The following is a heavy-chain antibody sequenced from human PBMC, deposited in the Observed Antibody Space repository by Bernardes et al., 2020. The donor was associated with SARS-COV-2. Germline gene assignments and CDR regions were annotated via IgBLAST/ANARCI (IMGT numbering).Heavy chain of an antibody. D-gene: IGHD4-4*01. Sequence: GGSLRLSCAASGFTFSSYGMHWVRQAPGKGLGWVAVISYDGSNKYYADSVKGRFTISRDNSKNTLYLQMNSLRAEDTAVYYCAKAVFYSNNDLDYWGQGTLVTVSS. J-gene: IGHJ4*02. CDR3: AKAVFYSNNDLDY. CDR2: ISYDGSNK. V-gene: IGHV3-30*18. CDR1: GFTFSSYG.